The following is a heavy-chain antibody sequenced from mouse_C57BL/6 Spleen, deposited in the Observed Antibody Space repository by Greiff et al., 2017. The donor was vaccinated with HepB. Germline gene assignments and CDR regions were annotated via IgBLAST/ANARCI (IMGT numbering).Heavy chain of an antibody. D-gene: IGHD1-1*01. Sequence: EVMLVESGGGLVQPKGSLKLSCAASGFSFNTYAMNWVRQAPGKGLEWVARIRSKSNNYATYYADSVKDRFTISRDDSESMLYLQMNNLKTEDTAMYYCVSSTVEDFDVWGTGTTVTVSS. CDR3: VSSTVEDFDV. CDR1: GFSFNTYA. V-gene: IGHV10-1*01. CDR2: IRSKSNNYAT. J-gene: IGHJ1*03.